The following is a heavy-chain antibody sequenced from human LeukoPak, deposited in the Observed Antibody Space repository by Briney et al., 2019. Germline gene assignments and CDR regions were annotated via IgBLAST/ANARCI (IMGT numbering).Heavy chain of an antibody. CDR1: GFTFSSYG. D-gene: IGHD3-10*01. J-gene: IGHJ6*02. CDR2: IRYDGGNK. V-gene: IGHV3-30*02. Sequence: PGGSLRLSCAASGFTFSSYGMHWVRQAPGKGLEWVAFIRYDGGNKYYADSVKGRFTISRDNSKNTLYLKMNSLRAEDTAVYYCATNYGSGSPYGMDVWGQGTTVTVSS. CDR3: ATNYGSGSPYGMDV.